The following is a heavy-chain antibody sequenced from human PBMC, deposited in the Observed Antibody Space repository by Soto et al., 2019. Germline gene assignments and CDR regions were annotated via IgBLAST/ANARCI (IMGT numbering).Heavy chain of an antibody. D-gene: IGHD3-10*01. CDR2: IYHSGST. Sequence: TLSLTCAVSGGSISSSNWWTWVRQPPRKGLEWIGEIYHSGSTNYNPSLKSRVTISVDKWKNQFSLQLRSMTAADTAVYYCAAHSASTYGPLDYWGQGTKVTVSS. CDR1: GGSISSSNW. V-gene: IGHV4-4*02. CDR3: AAHSASTYGPLDY. J-gene: IGHJ4*02.